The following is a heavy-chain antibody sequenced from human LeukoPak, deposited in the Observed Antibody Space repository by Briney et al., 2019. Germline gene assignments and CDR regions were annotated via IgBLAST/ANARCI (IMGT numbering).Heavy chain of an antibody. CDR2: IQYDGSNA. CDR3: AKDRCSNGVGCYYYYMDV. Sequence: PGGSLRLSCAASGFTFDDYGMHWVRQAPGKGLEWVAYIQYDGSNAQYADSVKGRFSISRDSSKNILYLQMNSLRAEDTAVYYCAKDRCSNGVGCYYYYMDVWGKGTTVTISS. D-gene: IGHD2-8*01. V-gene: IGHV3-30*02. J-gene: IGHJ6*03. CDR1: GFTFDDYG.